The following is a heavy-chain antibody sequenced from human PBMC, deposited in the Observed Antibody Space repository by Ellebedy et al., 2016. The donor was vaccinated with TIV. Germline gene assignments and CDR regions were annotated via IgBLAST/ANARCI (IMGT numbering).Heavy chain of an antibody. CDR2: VFSGDSTT. J-gene: IGHJ4*02. Sequence: GESLKISCEHSGYTFSSYWFGWVRQMPGKGLEWIGIVFSGDSTTIYSPSFQGHVTISADKSFTTAYLQWSSLEASDTAIYFCGTYIHGSHHINNWGQGILVTVSS. V-gene: IGHV5-51*01. CDR3: GTYIHGSHHINN. D-gene: IGHD5-18*01. CDR1: GYTFSSYW.